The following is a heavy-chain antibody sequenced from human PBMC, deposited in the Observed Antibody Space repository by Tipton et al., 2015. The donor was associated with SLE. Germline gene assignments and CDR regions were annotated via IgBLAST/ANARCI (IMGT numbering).Heavy chain of an antibody. J-gene: IGHJ4*02. Sequence: QVQLVQSGPEVKKPGSSVKVSCKASGGTFSNYDISWVRQAPGQGLEWMGGVIPIFDSANYAQKFQGRMTITADESTSTVHMELSSPTSEDTTVYYCAREEGDGFNNGLEYRGQGTLVSVSS. CDR3: AREEGDGFNNGLEY. CDR1: GGTFSNYD. V-gene: IGHV1-69*19. CDR2: VIPIFDSA. D-gene: IGHD2-8*01.